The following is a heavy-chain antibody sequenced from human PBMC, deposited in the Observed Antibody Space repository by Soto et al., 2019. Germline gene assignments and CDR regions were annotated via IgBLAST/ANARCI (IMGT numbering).Heavy chain of an antibody. D-gene: IGHD6-19*01. V-gene: IGHV1-2*02. CDR1: GYTFTGYY. CDR2: INPNSGGT. Sequence: ASVKVSCKASGYTFTGYYMHWVRQAPGQGLEWMGWINPNSGGTNYAQKFQGRVTMTRYTSISTAYMELSRLRSDDTAVYYCARVPIAVAGTFDYWGQGTLVTVSP. J-gene: IGHJ4*02. CDR3: ARVPIAVAGTFDY.